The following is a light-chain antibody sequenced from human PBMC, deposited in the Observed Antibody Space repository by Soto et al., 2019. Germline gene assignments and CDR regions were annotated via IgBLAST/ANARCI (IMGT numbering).Light chain of an antibody. V-gene: IGKV3-20*01. J-gene: IGKJ5*01. Sequence: EIVLTQSPGTLSLSPGEIATLSCRASQSVSSSYLAWYQQKPGQAPRLLIYGASSRATGIPDRFSGSGSGTDLNLTISRLEPEDFAVYYCQKYGDSSITFGQGTRLEIK. CDR3: QKYGDSSIT. CDR2: GAS. CDR1: QSVSSSY.